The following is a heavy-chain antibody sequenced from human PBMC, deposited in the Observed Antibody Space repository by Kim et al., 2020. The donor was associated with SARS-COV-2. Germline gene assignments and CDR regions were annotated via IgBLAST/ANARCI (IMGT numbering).Heavy chain of an antibody. CDR2: ISSNGGST. CDR1: GFTFSSYA. CDR3: VKDGWVDQSYYYYYGMDV. V-gene: IGHV3-64D*09. J-gene: IGHJ6*02. D-gene: IGHD5-12*01. Sequence: GGSLRLSCSASGFTFSSYAMHWVRQAPGKGLEYVSAISSNGGSTYYADSVKGRFTISRDNSKNTLYLQMNSLRAEDTAVYYCVKDGWVDQSYYYYYGMDVCGHGTTVTASS.